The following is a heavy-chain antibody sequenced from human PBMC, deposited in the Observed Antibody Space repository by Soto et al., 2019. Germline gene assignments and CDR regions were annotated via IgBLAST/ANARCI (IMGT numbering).Heavy chain of an antibody. CDR2: INGDGDYT. V-gene: IGHV3-74*01. Sequence: EVQLVESGGGLVQPGGSLRLSCAAPGFSFSNYWMHWIRQVPGKGLGWVSRINGDGDYTNYADSVKGRFTISRDNAKNTLYLQMNSLRAEDTAVYYCARERGGYSSDFWGQGTLVTVPS. J-gene: IGHJ4*02. D-gene: IGHD2-15*01. CDR3: ARERGGYSSDF. CDR1: GFSFSNYW.